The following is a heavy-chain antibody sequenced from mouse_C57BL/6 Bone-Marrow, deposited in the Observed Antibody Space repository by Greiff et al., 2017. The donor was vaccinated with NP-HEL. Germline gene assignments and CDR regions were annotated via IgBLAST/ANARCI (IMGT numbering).Heavy chain of an antibody. J-gene: IGHJ2*01. CDR1: GYTFTSYW. CDR3: ARSLFITTVVADGY. D-gene: IGHD1-1*01. Sequence: QVQLQQSGAELVKPGASVKMSCKASGYTFTSYWITWVKQRPGQGLEWIGDIYPGSGSTNYNEKFKSKATLTVDTSSSTAYMQLSSLTSEDSAVYYCARSLFITTVVADGYWGQGTTLTVSS. V-gene: IGHV1-55*01. CDR2: IYPGSGST.